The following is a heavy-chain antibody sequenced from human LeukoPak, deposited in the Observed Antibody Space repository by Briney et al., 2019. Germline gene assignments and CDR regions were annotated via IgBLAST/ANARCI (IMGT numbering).Heavy chain of an antibody. J-gene: IGHJ3*02. Sequence: ETLSLTCTVSGGSISSSSYYWGWIRQPPGKGLEWIGSIYYSGSTYYNPSLKSRVTISVDTSKNQFSLQLNSVTPEDTAVYYCARGGLISLANTPLGAFDMWGQGTMVSASS. D-gene: IGHD3/OR15-3a*01. CDR1: GGSISSSSYY. V-gene: IGHV4-39*07. CDR3: ARGGLISLANTPLGAFDM. CDR2: IYYSGST.